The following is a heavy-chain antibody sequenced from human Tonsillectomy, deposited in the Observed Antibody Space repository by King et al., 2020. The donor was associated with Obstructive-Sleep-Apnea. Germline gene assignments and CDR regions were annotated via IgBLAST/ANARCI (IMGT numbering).Heavy chain of an antibody. D-gene: IGHD3-10*01. V-gene: IGHV3-49*03. Sequence: VQLVESGGGLVQPGRSLRLSCTASGFTFGDYAMSWFRQAPGKGLEWVGFIRSKAYGGTTEYAASVKGRCTISRDDSKSIAYLQMNSLKTEDTAVYYCTRDYYGSGSYYPRDWFDPWGQGTLVTVSS. CDR2: IRSKAYGGTT. CDR1: GFTFGDYA. J-gene: IGHJ5*02. CDR3: TRDYYGSGSYYPRDWFDP.